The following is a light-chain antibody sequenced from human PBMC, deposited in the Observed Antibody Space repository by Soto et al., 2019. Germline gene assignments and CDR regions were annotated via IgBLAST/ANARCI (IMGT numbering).Light chain of an antibody. CDR3: SLYTSRSTLYV. CDR2: DVS. Sequence: QSALTQPASVSGSPGQSITISCTGTSSDVGGYNYVSWYQQHPGKAPKLMIYDVSNRPSGVSNRFSGSKSGNTASLTISGLQAEDEADYYCSLYTSRSTLYVFGTGTKVTVL. CDR1: SSDVGGYNY. V-gene: IGLV2-14*01. J-gene: IGLJ1*01.